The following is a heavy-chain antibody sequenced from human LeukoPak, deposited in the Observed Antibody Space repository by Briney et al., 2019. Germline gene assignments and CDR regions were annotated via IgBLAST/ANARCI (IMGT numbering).Heavy chain of an antibody. D-gene: IGHD4-11*01. CDR2: IRSKANSYAT. CDR1: GFTISGSA. J-gene: IGHJ4*02. Sequence: GGSLRLSCAASGFTISGSAMHWVPPASGKGLEWVGRIRSKANSYATAYAASVKGRFTISIDDSKNTAYLQMNSLKTEDTAVYYCTSPTVGNYWGQGTLVTVSS. V-gene: IGHV3-73*01. CDR3: TSPTVGNY.